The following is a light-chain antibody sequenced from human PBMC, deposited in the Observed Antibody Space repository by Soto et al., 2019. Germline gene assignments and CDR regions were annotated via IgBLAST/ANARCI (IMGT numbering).Light chain of an antibody. V-gene: IGKV3-20*01. CDR3: QQYNNWPTWT. CDR1: QSVSSSY. Sequence: EIVLTQSPGTLSLSPGERATLSCRASQSVSSSYLAWYQQKPGQAPRLLIYGASSRATGIPDRFSGSGSGTDFTLTISRLEPEDFAVYYCQQYNNWPTWTFGQGTKVDNK. J-gene: IGKJ1*01. CDR2: GAS.